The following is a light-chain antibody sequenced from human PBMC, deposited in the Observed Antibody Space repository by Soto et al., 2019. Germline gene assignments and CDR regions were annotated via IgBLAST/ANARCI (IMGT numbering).Light chain of an antibody. Sequence: DIVMTQSPLSLPVTPGEPASISCRSSQSLPHRNGYNYLDWYLQKPGQSPQLLIYLGSNRASGVPDRFSGSGSGTDFTLKISRVDTEDVGVYYCMQALQTPYTFGQGTKLEIK. CDR2: LGS. CDR3: MQALQTPYT. CDR1: QSLPHRNGYNY. J-gene: IGKJ2*01. V-gene: IGKV2-28*01.